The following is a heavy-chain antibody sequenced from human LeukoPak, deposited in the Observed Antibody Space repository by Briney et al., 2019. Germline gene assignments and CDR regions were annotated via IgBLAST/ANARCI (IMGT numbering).Heavy chain of an antibody. CDR1: GFNLNDYY. V-gene: IGHV3-11*01. CDR2: ITSSGSV. Sequence: GGSLRLSCAASGFNLNDYYMSWIRQAPGKGLEWISHITSSGSVYYSDSVKGRFTISRDAASESLYLQMNRLAVEDTAVYFCTRDQDAGYALGHWGQGTLVIVSS. CDR3: TRDQDAGYALGH. J-gene: IGHJ4*02. D-gene: IGHD5-18*01.